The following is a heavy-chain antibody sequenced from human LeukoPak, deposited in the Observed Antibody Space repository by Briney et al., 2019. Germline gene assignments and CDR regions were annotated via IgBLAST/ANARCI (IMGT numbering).Heavy chain of an antibody. J-gene: IGHJ4*02. CDR2: IWYDGSNK. CDR1: GFTFNTYG. CDR3: ARVRYCSSGSCYAFLDY. D-gene: IGHD2-15*01. V-gene: IGHV3-33*01. Sequence: PGRSLRLSCAASGFTFNTYGMHWVRQAPGKGLEWVGAIWYDGSNKYYADSVKGRFTISRDNSQNTLYLQMNSLRAEDTAVYYCARVRYCSSGSCYAFLDYWGQGTLVTVSS.